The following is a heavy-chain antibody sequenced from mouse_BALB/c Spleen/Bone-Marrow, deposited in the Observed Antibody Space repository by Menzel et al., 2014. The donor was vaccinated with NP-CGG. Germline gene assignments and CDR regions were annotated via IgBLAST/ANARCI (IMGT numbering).Heavy chain of an antibody. V-gene: IGHV1-77*01. J-gene: IGHJ4*01. D-gene: IGHD2-14*01. CDR2: ICPGSGST. CDR3: ASRGEVRRHYYAMDY. Sequence: QVQLKQSGPELVKPGASVKMSCKASGYTFTDYVISWVKQRTGQGLEWIGEICPGSGSTYYNEKFKGKATLTADKSSNTAYMQLSSLTSEDSAVYFCASRGEVRRHYYAMDYWGQGTSVTVSS. CDR1: GYTFTDYV.